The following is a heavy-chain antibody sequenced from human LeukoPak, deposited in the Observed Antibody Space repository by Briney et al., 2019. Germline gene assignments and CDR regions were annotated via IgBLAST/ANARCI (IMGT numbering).Heavy chain of an antibody. CDR3: AKWGPTDDYGDSRVGTPGRAKNNYYYYYMDV. Sequence: GGSLRLSCAASGFTFRDYCMTSVRQAPERGLWWVANIKPDGSEKNYVDSVKGRFTISRDNAKNSLYLQMNSLRVEDTAVYYCAKWGPTDDYGDSRVGTPGRAKNNYYYYYMDVWGKGTTVTVSS. J-gene: IGHJ6*03. D-gene: IGHD4-17*01. V-gene: IGHV3-7*01. CDR1: GFTFRDYC. CDR2: IKPDGSEK.